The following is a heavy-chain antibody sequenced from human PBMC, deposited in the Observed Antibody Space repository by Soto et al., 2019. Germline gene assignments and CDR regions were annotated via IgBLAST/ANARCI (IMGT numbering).Heavy chain of an antibody. CDR3: SGSSGWQPYYYGMDV. V-gene: IGHV3-33*01. D-gene: IGHD6-19*01. CDR1: GFTFSSYG. CDR2: IWYDGSNK. J-gene: IGHJ6*02. Sequence: GGSLRLSCAASGFTFSSYGMHWVRQAPGKGLEWVAVIWYDGSNKYYADSMKGRFTISRDNSKNTLYLQMNSLRAEDTAVYYCSGSSGWQPYYYGMDVWGQGTTVTVSS.